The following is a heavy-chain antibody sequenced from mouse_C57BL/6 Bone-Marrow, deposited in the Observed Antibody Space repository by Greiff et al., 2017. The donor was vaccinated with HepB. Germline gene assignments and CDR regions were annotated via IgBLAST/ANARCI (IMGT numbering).Heavy chain of an antibody. D-gene: IGHD2-3*01. CDR2: INPNNGGT. Sequence: EVQLQQSGPELVKPGASVKISCKASGYTFTDYYMNWVKQSHGKSLEWIGDINPNNGGTSYNQKFKGKATLPVDKSSSTAYMELRSLTSEDSAVYYCARSKRWLLRDWYFDVWGTGTTVTVSS. V-gene: IGHV1-26*01. CDR1: GYTFTDYY. CDR3: ARSKRWLLRDWYFDV. J-gene: IGHJ1*03.